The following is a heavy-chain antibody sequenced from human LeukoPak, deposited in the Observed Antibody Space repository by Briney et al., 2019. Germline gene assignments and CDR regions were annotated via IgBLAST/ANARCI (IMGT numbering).Heavy chain of an antibody. CDR3: ATTRRDGYNYRDY. J-gene: IGHJ4*02. D-gene: IGHD5-24*01. CDR1: GYSFTNYW. V-gene: IGHV5-51*03. Sequence: PGESLKISCKGSGYSFTNYWIGWVRQMPGKGLEWMGIIYPGDSDTRYSPSFQGQVTTSVDKSISTAYLQWSSLKASDTAMYYCATTRRDGYNYRDYWGQGTLVTVSS. CDR2: IYPGDSDT.